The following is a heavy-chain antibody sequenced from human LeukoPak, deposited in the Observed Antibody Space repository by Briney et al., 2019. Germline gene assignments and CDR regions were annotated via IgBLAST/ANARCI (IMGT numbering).Heavy chain of an antibody. Sequence: ASVKVSCKASGYSFTNYDISWVRQAPGQGLEWMGWISVYNGNTNYAQKFQGRVTMTTDTSTSTAYMELRSLRSDDTAVYFCARDRDGYNGGDYWGQGTLVTVSS. J-gene: IGHJ4*02. CDR3: ARDRDGYNGGDY. CDR1: GYSFTNYD. D-gene: IGHD5-24*01. V-gene: IGHV1-18*01. CDR2: ISVYNGNT.